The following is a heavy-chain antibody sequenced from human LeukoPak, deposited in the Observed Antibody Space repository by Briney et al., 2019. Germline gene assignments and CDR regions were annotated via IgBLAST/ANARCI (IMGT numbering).Heavy chain of an antibody. CDR3: VVRGYQPPHS. Sequence: WASVKSSCKASGCTFSGYAISWVRQAPVQGLEWMGGIISIFGTANYAQKFQRVVTIIADESTSSGYMVLRTLRSVYTAAYYCVVRGYQPPHSWGQGTPVTVSP. CDR2: IISIFGTA. CDR1: GCTFSGYA. V-gene: IGHV1-69*13. J-gene: IGHJ4*02. D-gene: IGHD3-10*01.